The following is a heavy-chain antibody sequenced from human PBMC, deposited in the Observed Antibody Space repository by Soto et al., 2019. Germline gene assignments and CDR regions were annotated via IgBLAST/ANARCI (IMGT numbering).Heavy chain of an antibody. V-gene: IGHV3-33*01. Sequence: QVQLVESGGGVVQPGRSLRLSCAASGFTFSSYGMHWVRQAPGKGLEWVAVIWYDGSNKYYADSVQGRFTISRDNSKNTLYLQMNSLRAEDTAVYYCARDLPHGLTGDSSGLGSDYWGQGTLVTVSS. CDR2: IWYDGSNK. CDR1: GFTFSSYG. D-gene: IGHD3-22*01. CDR3: ARDLPHGLTGDSSGLGSDY. J-gene: IGHJ4*02.